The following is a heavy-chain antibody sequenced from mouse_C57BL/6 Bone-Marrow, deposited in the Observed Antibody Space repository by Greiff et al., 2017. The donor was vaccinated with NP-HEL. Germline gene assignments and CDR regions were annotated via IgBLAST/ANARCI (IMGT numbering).Heavy chain of an antibody. J-gene: IGHJ3*01. Sequence: EVKLMESGPVLVKPGASVKMSCKASGYTFTDYYMNWVKQSHGKSLEWIGVINPYNGGTSYNQKFKGKATLTVDKSSSTAYMELNSLTSEDSAVYYCARKLTYYYGFAYWGQGTLVTVSA. CDR2: INPYNGGT. CDR1: GYTFTDYY. D-gene: IGHD1-1*01. CDR3: ARKLTYYYGFAY. V-gene: IGHV1-19*01.